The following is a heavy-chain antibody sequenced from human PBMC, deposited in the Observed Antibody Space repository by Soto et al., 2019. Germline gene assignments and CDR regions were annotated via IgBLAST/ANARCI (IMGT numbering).Heavy chain of an antibody. D-gene: IGHD2-15*01. Sequence: PSETLSLTCTVSGGSISSSSYYWGWIRQPPGKGLEWIGSIFYSGSTYYNPSLKSRVTISVDTSKNQFSLKLSSVTAADTAVYYCARRLGSAADYWGQGTLVT. J-gene: IGHJ4*02. V-gene: IGHV4-39*01. CDR2: IFYSGST. CDR3: ARRLGSAADY. CDR1: GGSISSSSYY.